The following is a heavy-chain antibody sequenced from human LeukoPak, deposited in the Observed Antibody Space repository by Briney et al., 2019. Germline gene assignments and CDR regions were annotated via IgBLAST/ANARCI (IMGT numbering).Heavy chain of an antibody. J-gene: IGHJ4*02. Sequence: AAGSLRLSSAASGFTFSSYAIHWVRQAPGKGLEWVAVISSDGRDKHHAESVKGRFTISRDNSKNTLYLQTNSLRAEDTAVYYCARDLRRIAAYYFDFWGQGTLVTVSS. V-gene: IGHV3-30*03. D-gene: IGHD6-25*01. CDR1: GFTFSSYA. CDR3: ARDLRRIAAYYFDF. CDR2: ISSDGRDK.